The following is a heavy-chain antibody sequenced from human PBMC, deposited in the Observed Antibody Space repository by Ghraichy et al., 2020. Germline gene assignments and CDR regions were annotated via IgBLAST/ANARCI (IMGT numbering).Heavy chain of an antibody. V-gene: IGHV3-21*04. D-gene: IGHD1-26*01. CDR3: AKGEDGSPDY. CDR2: ISSSTRYI. J-gene: IGHJ4*02. Sequence: GESLNISCVASGLMFSPNTMNWVRQAPGKGLEWVSSISSSTRYIYYADSVKGRFTISRDNSKNTLFLQMNNLSPEDTGMYYCAKGEDGSPDYWGQGTLVIVSS. CDR1: GLMFSPNT.